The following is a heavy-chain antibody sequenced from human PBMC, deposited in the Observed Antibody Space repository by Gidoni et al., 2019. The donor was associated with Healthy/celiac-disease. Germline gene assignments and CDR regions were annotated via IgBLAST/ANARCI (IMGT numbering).Heavy chain of an antibody. J-gene: IGHJ6*02. Sequence: EVQLVESGGGLVQPGRSLRLSCTAAGFTCGDYAMSWFRQAPGKGLEWVGFIRSKAYGGTTEYAASVKGRFTISRDDSKSIAYLQMNSLKTEDTAVYYCTRDLGGYCSSTSCYEYYYGMDVWGQGTTVTVSS. D-gene: IGHD2-2*01. CDR3: TRDLGGYCSSTSCYEYYYGMDV. V-gene: IGHV3-49*03. CDR2: IRSKAYGGTT. CDR1: GFTCGDYA.